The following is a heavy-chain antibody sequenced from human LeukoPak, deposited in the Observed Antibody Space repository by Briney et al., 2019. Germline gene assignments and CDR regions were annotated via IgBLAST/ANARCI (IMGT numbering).Heavy chain of an antibody. CDR2: ISTSSYYI. CDR3: ARDASGSSTGLIDS. CDR1: GFTLRSYS. Sequence: GSLRLSCAASGFTLRSYSMNWVRQAPGKGLEWVSYISTSSYYIYYADSVKGRFTISRDDANNSLFLQMNSLRAEDTAIYYCARDASGSSTGLIDSWGHGTLVTVSS. J-gene: IGHJ5*01. V-gene: IGHV3-21*01. D-gene: IGHD1-26*01.